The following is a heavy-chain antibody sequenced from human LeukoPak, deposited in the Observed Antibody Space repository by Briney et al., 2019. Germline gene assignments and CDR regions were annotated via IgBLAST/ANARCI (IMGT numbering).Heavy chain of an antibody. J-gene: IGHJ1*01. Sequence: SETLSLTCAVYGGSFSGYYWSWIRQPPGKGLEWIGEINHSGSTNYNPSLKSRVTISVDTSKNQFSLKLSSVTAADTVVYYCARARPYSSGWYGDKYFQHWGQGTLVTVSS. CDR1: GGSFSGYY. V-gene: IGHV4-34*01. CDR2: INHSGST. D-gene: IGHD6-19*01. CDR3: ARARPYSSGWYGDKYFQH.